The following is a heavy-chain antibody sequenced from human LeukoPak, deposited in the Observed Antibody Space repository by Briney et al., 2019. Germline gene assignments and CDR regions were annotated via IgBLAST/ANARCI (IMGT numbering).Heavy chain of an antibody. CDR1: GFTFRSYA. D-gene: IGHD2-2*01. V-gene: IGHV3-23*01. CDR2: ISXSGGST. J-gene: IGHJ4*02. Sequence: GGXLXXXXXAXGFTFRSYAMXGVRQAPGKGLXXXXAISXSGGSTYYAETVKGRLTISRDNSKNTLYMQMNRLRAGDTAVYYCAKVGSYCSSTSCYSPPVDYWGQGTLVTVFS. CDR3: AKVGSYCSSTSCYSPPVDY.